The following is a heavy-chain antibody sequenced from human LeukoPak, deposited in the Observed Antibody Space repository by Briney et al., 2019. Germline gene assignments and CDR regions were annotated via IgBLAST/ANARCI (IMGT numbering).Heavy chain of an antibody. CDR3: ASNYDSSGYPDAFDI. CDR1: GYSFTSYW. CDR2: IYPGDSDT. V-gene: IGHV5-51*01. Sequence: GESMKISCKGSGYSFTSYWIGWVRRMPGKCLEWMGIIYPGDSDTRYSPSFQGQVTISADKSISTAYLQWSSLKASDTAMYYCASNYDSSGYPDAFDIWGQGTMVTVSS. J-gene: IGHJ3*02. D-gene: IGHD3-22*01.